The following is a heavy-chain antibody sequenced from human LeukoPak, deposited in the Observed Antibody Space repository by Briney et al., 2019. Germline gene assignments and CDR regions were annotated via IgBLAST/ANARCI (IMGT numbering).Heavy chain of an antibody. V-gene: IGHV3-23*01. CDR3: AKDPLVRGVTYDY. CDR1: GFTFSSYA. Sequence: GGSLRLSCAASGFTFSSYAMSWVRQAPGKGLEWVSAISGSGGRTYYADSVKGRFTISRDNSKNTLYLQMNSLRAGDTAVYYCAKDPLVRGVTYDYWGQGTLVTVSS. J-gene: IGHJ4*02. CDR2: ISGSGGRT. D-gene: IGHD3-10*01.